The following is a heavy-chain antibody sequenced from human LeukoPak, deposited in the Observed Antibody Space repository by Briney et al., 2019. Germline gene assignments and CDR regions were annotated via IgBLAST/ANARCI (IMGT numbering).Heavy chain of an antibody. Sequence: GGSLRLSCAASGFTFSSYGMSWVRQAPGKGLEWVSAISGSGGSTYYADSVKGRFTISRDNSKNTLYLQMNSLRAEDTAVYYCARRPAAVATYYMDVWGKGTTVTVSS. CDR1: GFTFSSYG. V-gene: IGHV3-23*01. CDR2: ISGSGGST. J-gene: IGHJ6*03. CDR3: ARRPAAVATYYMDV. D-gene: IGHD6-19*01.